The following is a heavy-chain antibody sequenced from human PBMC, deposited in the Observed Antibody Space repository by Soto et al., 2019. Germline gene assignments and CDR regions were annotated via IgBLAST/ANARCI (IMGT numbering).Heavy chain of an antibody. Sequence: GGSLRLSCAASGFAFDNYPMNWVRQAPGKGLEWVSAIRGSGGRTFYADSVQGRLTISRDNSKNTLYLHMSSLRAEDTAVYYCAKPTPCAGDCYAPLDYCGPGTLLTVSS. J-gene: IGHJ4*02. D-gene: IGHD2-21*02. CDR2: IRGSGGRT. CDR1: GFAFDNYP. V-gene: IGHV3-23*01. CDR3: AKPTPCAGDCYAPLDY.